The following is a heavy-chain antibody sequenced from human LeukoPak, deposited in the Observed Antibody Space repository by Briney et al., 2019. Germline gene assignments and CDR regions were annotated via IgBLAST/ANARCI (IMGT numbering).Heavy chain of an antibody. CDR1: VFTFSSYW. CDR3: ASSNSYGYDY. CDR2: IKQDGSEK. J-gene: IGHJ4*02. D-gene: IGHD5-18*01. Sequence: GGSLRLSCAASVFTFSSYWMCCVRQAPGKGLEWVANIKQDGSEKHYVDSVKGRFTISRDNAKNSLYLQMNSLRAEDTAVYYCASSNSYGYDYWGQGTLVTVSS. V-gene: IGHV3-7*01.